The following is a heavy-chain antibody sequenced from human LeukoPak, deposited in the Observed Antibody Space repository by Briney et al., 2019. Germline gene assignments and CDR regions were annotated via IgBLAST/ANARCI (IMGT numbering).Heavy chain of an antibody. CDR2: IYYSGST. Sequence: SETLSLTCTVSGGSISSYYWSWIRQPPGKGLEWIGYIYYSGSTNYNPSLKSRVTISVDTSKNQFSLKLSSVTAADTAVYYCARGFTVTNTADAFDIWGQGTMVTVSS. D-gene: IGHD4-17*01. CDR1: GGSISSYY. V-gene: IGHV4-59*12. J-gene: IGHJ3*02. CDR3: ARGFTVTNTADAFDI.